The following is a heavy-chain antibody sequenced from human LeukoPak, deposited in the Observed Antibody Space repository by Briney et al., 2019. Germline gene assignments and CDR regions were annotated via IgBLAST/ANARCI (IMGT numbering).Heavy chain of an antibody. J-gene: IGHJ4*02. V-gene: IGHV4-30-2*01. CDR2: IYHSGST. CDR3: ARDCSGGSCYSGFDY. CDR1: GGSISSGGYS. Sequence: PSQTLSLTCAVSGGSISSGGYSWSWIRQPPGKGLEWIGYIYHSGSTNYNPSLKSRVTISVDTSKNQFSLKLSSVTAADTAVYYCARDCSGGSCYSGFDYWGQGTLVTVSS. D-gene: IGHD2-15*01.